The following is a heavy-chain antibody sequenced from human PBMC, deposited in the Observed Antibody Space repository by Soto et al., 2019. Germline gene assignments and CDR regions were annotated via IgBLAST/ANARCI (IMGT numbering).Heavy chain of an antibody. D-gene: IGHD2-2*01. V-gene: IGHV1-18*01. CDR2: ISAYNGNT. CDR3: ARDFPYCSSTSCQSDY. Sequence: ASVKVSCKASGYTFTSYGISWVRQAPGQGLEWMGWISAYNGNTNYAQKLQGRVTMTTDTSTSTAYMELRSLRSDDTAVYYCARDFPYCSSTSCQSDYWGQGTLVTVSS. CDR1: GYTFTSYG. J-gene: IGHJ4*02.